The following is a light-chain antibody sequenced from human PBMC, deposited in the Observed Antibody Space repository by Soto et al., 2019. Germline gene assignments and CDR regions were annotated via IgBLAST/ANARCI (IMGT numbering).Light chain of an antibody. CDR2: GIS. Sequence: EIVLTQYPGTLSLSPGERATLSCRASQSVSSTYLAWYQQRPGQAPRLLIYGISNRATGIPDRFSGSGSGTDFTLTISRLEPEDFAVYYCQQYGSSPLTFGGGTKVEIK. J-gene: IGKJ4*01. V-gene: IGKV3-20*01. CDR3: QQYGSSPLT. CDR1: QSVSSTY.